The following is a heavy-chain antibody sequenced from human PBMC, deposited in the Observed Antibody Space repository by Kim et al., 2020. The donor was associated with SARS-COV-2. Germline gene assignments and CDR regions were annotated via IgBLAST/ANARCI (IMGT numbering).Heavy chain of an antibody. D-gene: IGHD6-13*01. J-gene: IGHJ4*02. CDR3: VSPAAGGLGFVY. Sequence: GGSLRLSCAASGFTFSSYGMHWVRQAPGKGLEWVAVISYDGSNKYYADSVKGRFTISRDNSKNTLYLQMNSLRAEDTAVYYCVSPAAGGLGFVYWGQGTL. CDR1: GFTFSSYG. V-gene: IGHV3-30*03. CDR2: ISYDGSNK.